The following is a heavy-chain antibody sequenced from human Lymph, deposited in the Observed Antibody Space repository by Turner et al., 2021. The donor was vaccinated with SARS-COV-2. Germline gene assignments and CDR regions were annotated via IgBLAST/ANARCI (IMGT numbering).Heavy chain of an antibody. CDR1: GGSVTSSSYY. D-gene: IGHD5-18*01. CDR2: IYSSGRT. J-gene: IGHJ4*02. V-gene: IGHV4-39*01. Sequence: QVQLQESVPGLVKPSETLSLTCTVSGGSVTSSSYYWGWFRQPPGKGLEWIGNIYSSGRTYYNPSLKSRVTISVDTSKNQFSLKLSSVTAADAAVYYCARQGWLRGYFDYWSQGTLVTVSS. CDR3: ARQGWLRGYFDY.